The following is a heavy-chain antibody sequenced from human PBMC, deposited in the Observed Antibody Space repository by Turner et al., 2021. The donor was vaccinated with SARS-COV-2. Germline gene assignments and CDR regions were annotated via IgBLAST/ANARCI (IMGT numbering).Heavy chain of an antibody. Sequence: EVQLLESGGGLVQPGGSLRLSCAASGFTFSSYAMSWVRQAPGKGLEWVSGIRGSGGSTYYADSVKGRFTISRDNSKNTLYLQMNSLRAEDTAVYYCARGEIRGVTGDYWGRGTLVTVSS. J-gene: IGHJ4*02. CDR2: IRGSGGST. CDR3: ARGEIRGVTGDY. V-gene: IGHV3-23*01. D-gene: IGHD3-10*01. CDR1: GFTFSSYA.